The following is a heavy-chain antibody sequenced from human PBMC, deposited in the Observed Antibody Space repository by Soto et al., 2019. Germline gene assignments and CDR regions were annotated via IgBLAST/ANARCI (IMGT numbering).Heavy chain of an antibody. CDR3: ARIPVHSYGPYYFDY. V-gene: IGHV2-26*01. Sequence: QVTSKESGPVLVKPTETLTLTCTVSGFSLSNARMGVSWIRQPPGKALEWLAHIFSNDEKSYSTSLKSRLTIPKDTSKSQVVLTMTNMDPVDTATYYCARIPVHSYGPYYFDYWGQGTLVTVSS. CDR2: IFSNDEK. CDR1: GFSLSNARMG. J-gene: IGHJ4*02. D-gene: IGHD5-18*01.